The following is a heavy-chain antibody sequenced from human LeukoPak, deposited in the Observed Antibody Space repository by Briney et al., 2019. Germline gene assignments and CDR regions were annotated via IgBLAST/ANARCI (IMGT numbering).Heavy chain of an antibody. J-gene: IGHJ3*02. CDR1: GFTFSSYS. D-gene: IGHD2-21*02. CDR3: AKTVVVTANPRAFDI. CDR2: ISSSSSYI. V-gene: IGHV3-21*04. Sequence: GGSLRLSCAASGFTFSSYSMNWVRQAPGKGLEWVSSISSSSSYIYYADSVKGRFTISRDNSKNTVFLQMNSLRAEDTAVYYCAKTVVVTANPRAFDIWGQGTRVTVSS.